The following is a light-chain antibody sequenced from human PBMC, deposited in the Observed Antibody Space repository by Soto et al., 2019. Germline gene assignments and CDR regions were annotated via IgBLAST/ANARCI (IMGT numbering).Light chain of an antibody. V-gene: IGKV3-20*01. CDR3: QQSGSSPPT. CDR2: GAS. Sequence: EIVLTQSPGTLSLSPGERATLSCRASQSVYKNFLAWYQQKPGQAPRLLINGASNRATGIPDRFSGSGSETDFYLTIDRLEPEDFAVYFCQQSGSSPPTFGGGNKVAIK. CDR1: QSVYKNF. J-gene: IGKJ4*01.